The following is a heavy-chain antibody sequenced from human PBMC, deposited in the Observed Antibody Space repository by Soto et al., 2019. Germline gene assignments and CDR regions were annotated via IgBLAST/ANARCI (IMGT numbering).Heavy chain of an antibody. Sequence: PSETLSPTCTVSGGSISSYYWSWIRQPPGKGLEWIGYIYYSGSTNYNPSLKSRVTISVDTSKNQFSLKLSSVTAADTAVYYCARDMIVEMATNRHYYYYYGMDVWGQGTTVTVSS. CDR3: ARDMIVEMATNRHYYYYYGMDV. CDR2: IYYSGST. CDR1: GGSISSYY. J-gene: IGHJ6*02. V-gene: IGHV4-59*01. D-gene: IGHD3-22*01.